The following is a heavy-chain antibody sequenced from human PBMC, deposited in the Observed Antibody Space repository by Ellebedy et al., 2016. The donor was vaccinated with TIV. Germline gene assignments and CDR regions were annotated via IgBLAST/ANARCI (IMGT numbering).Heavy chain of an antibody. D-gene: IGHD3-10*01. V-gene: IGHV4-59*01. CDR2: IYYSGST. CDR1: GGSISSYY. J-gene: IGHJ2*01. CDR3: ARDRSGGSYWYFDL. Sequence: SETLSLXXTVSGGSISSYYWSWIRQPPGKGLEWIGYIYYSGSTNYNPSLKSRVTISVDTSKNQFSLKLSSVTAADTAVYYCARDRSGGSYWYFDLWGRGTLVTVSS.